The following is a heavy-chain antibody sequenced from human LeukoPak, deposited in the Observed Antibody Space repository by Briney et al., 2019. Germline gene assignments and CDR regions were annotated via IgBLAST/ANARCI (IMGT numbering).Heavy chain of an antibody. CDR2: IYPGDSDT. CDR3: ARQGYTYGYDS. Sequence: GESLKISCKGSGYRFTTYWIGWVRQMPGKGLEWMGIIYPGDSDTTYSPSFQGQVTISADKSISTAYLQWSSLKASDTAIYYCARQGYTYGYDSWGQGTLVTVSS. D-gene: IGHD5-18*01. V-gene: IGHV5-51*01. CDR1: GYRFTTYW. J-gene: IGHJ5*01.